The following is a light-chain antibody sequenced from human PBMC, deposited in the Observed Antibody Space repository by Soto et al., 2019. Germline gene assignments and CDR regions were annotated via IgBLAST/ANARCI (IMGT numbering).Light chain of an antibody. Sequence: QSALTQPASVSGSPGQSITISCTGTSSDVGSYNLVSWYQQHPGKAPKLMIYEGSKRPSGVSNRFSGSKSGNTASLTISGLQAEDEADYYCCSYAGSNYVFGTGTQLTVL. CDR2: EGS. V-gene: IGLV2-23*01. CDR1: SSDVGSYNL. CDR3: CSYAGSNYV. J-gene: IGLJ1*01.